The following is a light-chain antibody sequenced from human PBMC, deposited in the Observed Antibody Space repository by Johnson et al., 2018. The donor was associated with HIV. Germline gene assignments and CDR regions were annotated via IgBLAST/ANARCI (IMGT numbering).Light chain of an antibody. Sequence: QAVLTQPPSVSAAPGQKVTISCSGSSSNIGNNYVSWYQQLPGTAPKLLIYENNKRPTGIPDRFSGPKSGTSATLGITGRQTGDEADYYCGTWDGSLSAVAVFGTGTKVGVL. CDR1: SSNIGNNY. CDR3: GTWDGSLSAVAV. V-gene: IGLV1-51*02. CDR2: ENN. J-gene: IGLJ1*01.